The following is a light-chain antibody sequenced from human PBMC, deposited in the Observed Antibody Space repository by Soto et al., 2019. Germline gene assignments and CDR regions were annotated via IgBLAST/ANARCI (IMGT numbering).Light chain of an antibody. CDR3: SSYTSSSRV. CDR2: DVS. CDR1: SSDVGGYNY. V-gene: IGLV2-14*01. J-gene: IGLJ2*01. Sequence: QSALTQPASVSGSPGQSITISCIGTSSDVGGYNYVSWYQQHPGKAPKLMIYDVSNRPSGVSNRFSGSKSGNTASLTISGRPAEDEADYYCSSYTSSSRVFGGGTKLTVL.